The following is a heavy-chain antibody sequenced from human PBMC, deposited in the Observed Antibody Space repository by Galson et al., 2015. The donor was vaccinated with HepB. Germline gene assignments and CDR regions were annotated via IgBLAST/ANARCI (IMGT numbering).Heavy chain of an antibody. CDR3: ARGGKSYVAAWGTQLYYFDS. CDR1: GFDFSNYA. D-gene: IGHD6-25*01. Sequence: SLRLSCAASGFDFSNYAMHWVRQAPGKGLEWVGVIWYDGSKQYYADSMQGRISISRDDSKNTLFLQMDSLRVADTAVYFCARGGKSYVAAWGTQLYYFDSWGQGTLVTVSS. J-gene: IGHJ4*02. CDR2: IWYDGSKQ. V-gene: IGHV3-33*01.